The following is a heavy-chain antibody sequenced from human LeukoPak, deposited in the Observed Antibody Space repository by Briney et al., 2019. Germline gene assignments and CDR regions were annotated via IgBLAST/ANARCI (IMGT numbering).Heavy chain of an antibody. V-gene: IGHV4-59*11. D-gene: IGHD2-2*02. J-gene: IGHJ6*03. CDR2: TYSSGST. CDR1: GGSISSHY. CDR3: ARDIWGCSSTSCYTPSPYYYYYMDV. Sequence: SETLSLTCTVSGGSISSHYWSWIRQPPGRGLEWFGYTYSSGSTNSNPSLKSRVTISVDTSKNQFSLKLSSVTAADTAVYYCARDIWGCSSTSCYTPSPYYYYYMDVWGKGTTVTVSS.